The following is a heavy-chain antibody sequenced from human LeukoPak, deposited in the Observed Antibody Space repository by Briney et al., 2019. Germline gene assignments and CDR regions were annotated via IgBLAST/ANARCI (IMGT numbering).Heavy chain of an antibody. J-gene: IGHJ4*02. D-gene: IGHD5-18*01. V-gene: IGHV3-9*03. CDR3: AKSRGYLGYFDY. Sequence: GRSLRLSCAASGFTLDDYAMHWVRQAPGKGLEWVSGISWNSGSIGYADSVKGRFTISRDNAKNSLYLQMNSLRAEDMALYYCAKSRGYLGYFDYWGQGTLVTVSS. CDR2: ISWNSGSI. CDR1: GFTLDDYA.